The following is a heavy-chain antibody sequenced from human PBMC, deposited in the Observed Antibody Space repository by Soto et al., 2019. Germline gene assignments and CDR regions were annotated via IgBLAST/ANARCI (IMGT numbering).Heavy chain of an antibody. CDR2: INQSGST. CDR1: GGSFSGYY. V-gene: IGHV4-34*01. Sequence: PSETLSLTCAVYGGSFSGYYWSWIRQPPGKGLEWMGEINQSGSTNYNPSLKSRVTISVDTAKNQFSLKMSSVAAAHTAVYYCVRQEGSSNYYCYYRMDVWGQGTTVTLSS. D-gene: IGHD4-4*01. CDR3: VRQEGSSNYYCYYRMDV. J-gene: IGHJ6*02.